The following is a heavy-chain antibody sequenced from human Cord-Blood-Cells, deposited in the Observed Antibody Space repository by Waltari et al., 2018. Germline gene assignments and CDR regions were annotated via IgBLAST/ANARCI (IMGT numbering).Heavy chain of an antibody. D-gene: IGHD6-6*01. Sequence: QVQLVQSGAEVKKPGASVKVSCQASGYTFTSYSMHWVRQAPGQRLEWMGWINAGNGNTKYSQKFQGRVTITRDTSASTAYMELSSLRSEDTAVYYCARAYVTAARPAFDIWGQGTMVTVSS. CDR1: GYTFTSYS. J-gene: IGHJ3*02. CDR2: INAGNGNT. CDR3: ARAYVTAARPAFDI. V-gene: IGHV1-3*01.